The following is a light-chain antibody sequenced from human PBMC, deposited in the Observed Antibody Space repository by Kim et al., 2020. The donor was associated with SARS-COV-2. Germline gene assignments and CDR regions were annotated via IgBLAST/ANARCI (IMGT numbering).Light chain of an antibody. CDR1: QGSSRW. CDR3: QQANSFPT. CDR2: AAS. J-gene: IGKJ4*01. Sequence: SASGGTRVTITCRAGQGSSRWLAWYKQKPGKAPKLLIYAASSLQSGVPSRFSGSGSGTDFTLTISSMQPEDFATYYSQQANSFPTFGGGTKVDIK. V-gene: IGKV1-12*01.